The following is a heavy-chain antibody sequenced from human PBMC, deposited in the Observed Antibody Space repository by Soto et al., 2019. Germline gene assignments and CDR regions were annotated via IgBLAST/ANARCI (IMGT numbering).Heavy chain of an antibody. J-gene: IGHJ4*02. D-gene: IGHD1-26*01. CDR3: AKESYSSGSYLPDY. V-gene: IGHV3-23*01. CDR2: ISGSGGST. Sequence: EVQLLESGGGLVQPGGSLRLSCAASGFAFSSYAMNWVRQAPGKGLEWVSAISGSGGSTYYADSVKGRFTISRDNSKNTRYLQMNSLRGEDTAVYYCAKESYSSGSYLPDYWGQGTLVTVSS. CDR1: GFAFSSYA.